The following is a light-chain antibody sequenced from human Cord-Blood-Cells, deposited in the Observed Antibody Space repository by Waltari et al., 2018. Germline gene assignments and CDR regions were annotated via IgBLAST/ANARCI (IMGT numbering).Light chain of an antibody. CDR3: CSYAGSSTWV. V-gene: IGLV2-23*01. J-gene: IGLJ3*02. Sequence: QSALTQPASVTWSPGQSITISCTGTRRDVGSYNLVSWYQQHPGKAPKLVIYEGSKRPAGVSKRFSGSKSGNTASLTISGLQAEDEADYYCCSYAGSSTWVFGGGTKLTVL. CDR2: EGS. CDR1: RRDVGSYNL.